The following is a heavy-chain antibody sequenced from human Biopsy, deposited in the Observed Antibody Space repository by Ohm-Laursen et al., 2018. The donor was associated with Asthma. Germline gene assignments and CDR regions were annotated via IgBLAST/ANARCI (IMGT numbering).Heavy chain of an antibody. V-gene: IGHV3-20*01. Sequence: SLRLSCAAFGFTFDDYGMSWVRQAPGKGLDWVSGINWNGGSTGYADSVKGRFTISRDNAKNSLYLQMNSLRAEDTALYHCGRDMGGFGSGWFPVEFWGQGTRVSVSS. CDR3: GRDMGGFGSGWFPVEF. D-gene: IGHD6-19*01. CDR2: INWNGGST. CDR1: GFTFDDYG. J-gene: IGHJ4*02.